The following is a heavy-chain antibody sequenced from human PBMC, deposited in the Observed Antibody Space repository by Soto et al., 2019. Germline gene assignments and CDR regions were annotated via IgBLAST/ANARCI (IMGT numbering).Heavy chain of an antibody. D-gene: IGHD5-12*01. Sequence: EVQLLESGGGLAQPGGSVRLSCAASGFSFDEYAMTWVRQAAGKGLEWVSAISGSGDNTYYADSVKGRFTISRDNSKSTLYLQLNSLRAEDTAVYYCAKGYYSGYDLAYFDYWGQGTLVTVSS. V-gene: IGHV3-23*01. J-gene: IGHJ4*02. CDR1: GFSFDEYA. CDR3: AKGYYSGYDLAYFDY. CDR2: ISGSGDNT.